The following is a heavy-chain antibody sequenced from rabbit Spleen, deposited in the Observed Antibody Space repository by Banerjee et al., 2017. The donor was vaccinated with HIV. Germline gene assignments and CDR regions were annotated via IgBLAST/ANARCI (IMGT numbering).Heavy chain of an antibody. CDR1: GVSFSGSSY. D-gene: IGHD6-1*01. CDR3: ARASNNYGEFDL. J-gene: IGHJ4*01. Sequence: QEQLEESGGDLVQPEGSLTLTCIASGVSFSGSSYMCWVRQAPGKGLEWIACIEGGSSGFTYFASWAKGRFTISKTSSTTVTLQMTSLSAADSATYFCARASNNYGEFDLWGPGTLVTVS. V-gene: IGHV1S45*01. CDR2: IEGGSSGFT.